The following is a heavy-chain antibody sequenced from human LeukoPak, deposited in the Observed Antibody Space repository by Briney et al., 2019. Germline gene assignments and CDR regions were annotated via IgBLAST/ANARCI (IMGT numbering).Heavy chain of an antibody. Sequence: ASVNVSFKASGGTFSSYTISWVRQAPGQGLEWMGRIIPILGIANYAQKFQGRVTITADKSTSTAYMELSSLRSEDTAVYYCAREDCSGGSCYPYYDSSGYYSHWGQGTLVTV. CDR1: GGTFSSYT. CDR2: IIPILGIA. J-gene: IGHJ4*02. CDR3: AREDCSGGSCYPYYDSSGYYSH. D-gene: IGHD3-22*01. V-gene: IGHV1-69*04.